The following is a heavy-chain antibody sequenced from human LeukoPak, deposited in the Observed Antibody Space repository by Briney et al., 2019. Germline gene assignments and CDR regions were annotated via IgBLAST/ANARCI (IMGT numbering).Heavy chain of an antibody. V-gene: IGHV3-66*02. CDR1: GFTVSSNY. CDR2: IYSGGST. J-gene: IGHJ3*02. CDR3: AKVQIFGVAKGAFDI. Sequence: GGSLRLSCAASGFTVSSNYMSWVRRAPGKGLEWVSIIYSGGSTYYADSVKGRFTISRDNSKNAVYLQMNSLRAEDTAVYYCAKVQIFGVAKGAFDIWGQGTMVTVSS. D-gene: IGHD3-3*01.